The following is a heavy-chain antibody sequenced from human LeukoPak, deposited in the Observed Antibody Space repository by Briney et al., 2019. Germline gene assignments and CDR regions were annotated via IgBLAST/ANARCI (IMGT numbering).Heavy chain of an antibody. CDR3: AREGGGYSGNFDY. V-gene: IGHV3-23*01. D-gene: IGHD5-24*01. CDR2: ISGSGGST. Sequence: GGSLRLSCAASGFTFSSYAMSWVRQAPGKGLEWVSAISGSGGSTYYADFVKGRFTISRDNSKNTLYLQMNSLRAEDTAVYYCAREGGGYSGNFDYWGQGTLVTVSS. CDR1: GFTFSSYA. J-gene: IGHJ4*02.